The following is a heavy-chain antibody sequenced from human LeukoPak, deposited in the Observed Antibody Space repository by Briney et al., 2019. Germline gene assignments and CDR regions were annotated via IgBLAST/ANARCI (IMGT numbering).Heavy chain of an antibody. V-gene: IGHV4-59*01. CDR3: AREGYYSYYYYMDV. D-gene: IGHD3-22*01. CDR2: IYYSGST. J-gene: IGHJ6*03. CDR1: GGSISSYY. Sequence: SETLSLTCTVSGGSISSYYWSWIRQPPGKGLEWLGYIYYSGSTNYNPSLKSRVTISVDTSKNQFSLKLSSVTAADTAVYYCAREGYYSYYYYMDVWGKGTTVTVSS.